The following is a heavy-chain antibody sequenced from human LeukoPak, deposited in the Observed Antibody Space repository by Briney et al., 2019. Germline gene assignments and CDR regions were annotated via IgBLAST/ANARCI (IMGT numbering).Heavy chain of an antibody. CDR2: ISSSTTTI. CDR1: GFTFSSYS. CDR3: ARDKIVGASKFDY. Sequence: PGGSLRLSCAASGFTFSSYSMNWVRQAPGKGLEWVSYISSSTTTIYYADSVKGRFTISRDSTRNSLYLQMNSLRAENTAVYYCARDKIVGASKFDYWGQGTLVTVSS. V-gene: IGHV3-48*01. D-gene: IGHD1-26*01. J-gene: IGHJ4*02.